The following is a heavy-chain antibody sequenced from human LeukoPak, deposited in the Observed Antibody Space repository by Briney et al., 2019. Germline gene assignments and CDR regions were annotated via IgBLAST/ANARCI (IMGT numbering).Heavy chain of an antibody. V-gene: IGHV1-2*02. CDR2: INPNSGGT. CDR3: AREGYCSSTSCYAGLSDAFDI. J-gene: IGHJ3*02. D-gene: IGHD2-2*01. CDR1: GYTFTGYY. Sequence: GASVKVSCKASGYTFTGYYMHWVRQAPGQGLEWMGWINPNSGGTNYAQKFQGRVTMTRDTSISTAYMGLSRLRSDDTAVYYCAREGYCSSTSCYAGLSDAFDIWGQGTMVTVSS.